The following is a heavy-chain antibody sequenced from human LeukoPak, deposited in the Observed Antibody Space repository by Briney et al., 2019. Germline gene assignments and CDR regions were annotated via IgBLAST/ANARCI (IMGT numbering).Heavy chain of an antibody. CDR2: ISGSGGST. J-gene: IGHJ4*02. Sequence: GGSLRLSCAASGFTFSSYAMSWVRQDPGKGLEWVSAISGSGGSTYYADSVKGRFTISRDNSKNTLYLQMNSLRAEDTAVYYCAKDWDYGDYPDYWGQGTLVTVSS. D-gene: IGHD4-17*01. V-gene: IGHV3-23*01. CDR3: AKDWDYGDYPDY. CDR1: GFTFSSYA.